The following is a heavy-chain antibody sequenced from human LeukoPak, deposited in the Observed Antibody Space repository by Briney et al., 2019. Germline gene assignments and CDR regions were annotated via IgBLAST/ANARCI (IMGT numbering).Heavy chain of an antibody. CDR1: GDSVSSNIAA. D-gene: IGHD2-2*01. CDR3: ARDRIVVVPAAPRSAFDI. J-gene: IGHJ3*02. Sequence: SQTLSLTCAIAGDSVSSNIAAWNGIRQSPSRGLEGLGRTYYRSKLYNDYAVSVKSRITINPDTSKNQFSLQLNSVPPEETAVYYCARDRIVVVPAAPRSAFDIWGQGTMVTVSS. V-gene: IGHV6-1*01. CDR2: TYYRSKLYN.